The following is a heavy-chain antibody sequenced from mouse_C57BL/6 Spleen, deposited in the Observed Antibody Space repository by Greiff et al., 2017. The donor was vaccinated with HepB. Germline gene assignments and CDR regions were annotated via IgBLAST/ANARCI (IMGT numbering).Heavy chain of an antibody. CDR1: GYTFTEYT. CDR3: ARHEGRGYYDYDGGFAY. V-gene: IGHV1-62-2*01. D-gene: IGHD2-4*01. CDR2: FYPGSGSI. Sequence: QVQLQQSGAELVKPGASVKLSCKASGYTFTEYTIHWVKQRSGQGLEWIGWFYPGSGSIKYNEKFKDKATLTADKSSSTVYMELSRLTSEDSAVYFCARHEGRGYYDYDGGFAYWGQGTLVTVSA. J-gene: IGHJ3*01.